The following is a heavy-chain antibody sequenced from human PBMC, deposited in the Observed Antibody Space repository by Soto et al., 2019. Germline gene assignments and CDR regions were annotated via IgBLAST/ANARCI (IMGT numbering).Heavy chain of an antibody. CDR1: GFTFSDSW. J-gene: IGHJ5*02. CDR2: IKPDESEK. D-gene: IGHD4-4*01. CDR3: VRGGSNYAS. Sequence: EVQLVESGGGLVKPGGSLRLSCTASGFTFSDSWMTWVRQAPGKGLEWVARIKPDESEKKYADSVKGRFSISRDNAKNSMYVQMDSLRCEDTAVYYCVRGGSNYASWGQGTLVTVSS. V-gene: IGHV3-7*01.